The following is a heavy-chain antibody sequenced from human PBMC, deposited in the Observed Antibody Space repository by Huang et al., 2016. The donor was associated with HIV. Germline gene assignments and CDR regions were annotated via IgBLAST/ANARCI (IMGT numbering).Heavy chain of an antibody. D-gene: IGHD3-16*01. V-gene: IGHV4-34*01. CDR3: AREVMITFGGPFDP. J-gene: IGHJ5*02. Sequence: QVQLEQWGAGLLKPSETLSLTCAVYYGSFSGHSLNWIRQSPGKGLEWIGQINHGGTTDYNPSLKSRVNISVDTSKNQFSLKVNSVTAADTAVYYCAREVMITFGGPFDPWGHGNLVIVSS. CDR1: YGSFSGHS. CDR2: INHGGTT.